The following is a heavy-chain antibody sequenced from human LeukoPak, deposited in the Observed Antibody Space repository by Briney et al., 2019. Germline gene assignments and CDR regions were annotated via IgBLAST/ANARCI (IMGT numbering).Heavy chain of an antibody. J-gene: IGHJ4*02. V-gene: IGHV1-2*06. Sequence: GASVKVSCKASGYTFTGYYMHWVRQAPGQGLEWMGRINPNSGGTNYAQKFQGRVTMTRDTSISTAYMELSRLRSDDTAVYYCARAGDLGYCSSTSCTDFDYWGQGTLVTVSS. CDR1: GYTFTGYY. CDR2: INPNSGGT. D-gene: IGHD2-2*01. CDR3: ARAGDLGYCSSTSCTDFDY.